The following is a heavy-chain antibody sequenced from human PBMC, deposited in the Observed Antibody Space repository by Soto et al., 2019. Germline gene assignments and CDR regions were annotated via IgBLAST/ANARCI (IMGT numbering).Heavy chain of an antibody. D-gene: IGHD2-15*01. CDR2: IYPGDSDT. CDR1: GYSFTSYW. CDR3: ARQGGYCSGGSCYVVYYYYMAV. Sequence: EVQLVQSGAEVKKPGESLKISCKGSGYSFTSYWIGWVRQMPGKGLEWMGIIYPGDSDTRYSPSFQGQVTISADKSISTAYLQWSSLKASDTAMYYCARQGGYCSGGSCYVVYYYYMAVWGKGTTVTVSS. J-gene: IGHJ6*03. V-gene: IGHV5-51*01.